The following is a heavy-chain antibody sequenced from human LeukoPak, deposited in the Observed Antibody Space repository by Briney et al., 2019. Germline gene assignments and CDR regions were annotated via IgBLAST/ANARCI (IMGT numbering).Heavy chain of an antibody. J-gene: IGHJ1*01. CDR2: ISGSGGST. CDR1: GFTFSSYA. Sequence: GGSLRFSCAASGFTFSSYAMSWVRRAPGKGLEWVSAISGSGGSTYSADSVKGRFTISRDNSKNTLYLQMNSLRAEDTAVYYCAKDQYNWNQGYFQHWGQGTLVTVSS. D-gene: IGHD1-20*01. V-gene: IGHV3-23*01. CDR3: AKDQYNWNQGYFQH.